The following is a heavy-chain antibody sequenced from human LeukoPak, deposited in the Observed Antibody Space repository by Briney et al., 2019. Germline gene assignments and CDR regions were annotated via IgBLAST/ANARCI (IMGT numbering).Heavy chain of an antibody. J-gene: IGHJ4*02. CDR2: ITSTSKYI. CDR3: ARGIVGATDDY. CDR1: GFTFTSYS. Sequence: GGSLRLSCTASGFTFTSYSMNWVRQAPGKGLEWVSSITSTSKYIDYADSLKGRFTISRDNAKNSLYLQMNSLRAEDTAVYYCARGIVGATDDYWGQGTLVTVSS. D-gene: IGHD1-26*01. V-gene: IGHV3-21*04.